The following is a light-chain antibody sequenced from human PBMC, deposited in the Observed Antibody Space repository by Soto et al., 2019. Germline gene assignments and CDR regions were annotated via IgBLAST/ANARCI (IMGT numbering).Light chain of an antibody. Sequence: EIVMTQSPATLSVSPGERATLSCRASQSVSSNLAWYQQKPGQAPRLLIYGASTRATGIPARFSGSGSRTEFTLTISSLQSEDFAVYYCQQYNNWPPRVTFGPGNKVDIK. CDR2: GAS. J-gene: IGKJ3*01. CDR3: QQYNNWPPRVT. V-gene: IGKV3-15*01. CDR1: QSVSSN.